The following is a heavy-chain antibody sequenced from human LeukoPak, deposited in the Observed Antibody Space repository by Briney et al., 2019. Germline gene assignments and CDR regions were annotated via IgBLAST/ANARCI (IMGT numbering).Heavy chain of an antibody. V-gene: IGHV4-59*12. J-gene: IGHJ3*02. Sequence: SETLSLTCTVSGVSISSYYWSWVRQPPGKGLEWVGYIYYSGSNNYNPSPKRRRIIFVGTSKKQFSLMLSSVPAADEAVYYCWRGWRTMVRGEAPNDAFDIWGQGTMVTVPS. D-gene: IGHD3-10*01. CDR1: GVSISSYY. CDR2: IYYSGSN. CDR3: WRGWRTMVRGEAPNDAFDI.